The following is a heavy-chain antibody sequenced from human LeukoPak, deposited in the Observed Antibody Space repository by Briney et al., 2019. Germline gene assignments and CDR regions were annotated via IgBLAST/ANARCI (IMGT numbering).Heavy chain of an antibody. V-gene: IGHV3-23*01. J-gene: IGHJ4*02. CDR2: ITGSGGGT. CDR1: GFTFSSYA. D-gene: IGHD4/OR15-4a*01. Sequence: PGGSLRLSCAASGFTFSSYAMSWVRQAPGKGLEWVSTITGSGGGTYYADSVKGRFTISRDNSKNTLNLQMNSLRAEDTAVYYCARGSRGGATSFDYWGQGTLVTVSS. CDR3: ARGSRGGATSFDY.